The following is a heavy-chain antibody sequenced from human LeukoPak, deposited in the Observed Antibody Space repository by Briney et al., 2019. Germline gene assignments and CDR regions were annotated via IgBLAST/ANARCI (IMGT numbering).Heavy chain of an antibody. CDR1: GVSISSSNSY. V-gene: IGHV4-39*07. CDR2: IYYSGNT. D-gene: IGHD6-13*01. Sequence: TSETLSLTCTVSGVSISSSNSYWGWIRQPPGKGLEWIGSIYYSGNTYYNASLKSRVTISVDTSKNQFSLKLSSVTAADTAVYYCARAYSSSWKYQYNWFDPWGQGTLVTVSS. J-gene: IGHJ5*02. CDR3: ARAYSSSWKYQYNWFDP.